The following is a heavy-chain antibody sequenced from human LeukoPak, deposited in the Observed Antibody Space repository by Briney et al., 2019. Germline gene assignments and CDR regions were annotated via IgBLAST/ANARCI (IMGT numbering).Heavy chain of an antibody. V-gene: IGHV4-59*08. CDR1: GASISSYF. D-gene: IGHD3-10*01. Sequence: SETLSLTCSVSGASISSYFWSWIRQPPGKGLEWIAFTYVTGYANYNPSLKSRVTISLDTSKNQVSLKINSVTAADTAVYYCARHVLFSTSYSYWFDPWGQGTLVTVSS. J-gene: IGHJ5*02. CDR3: ARHVLFSTSYSYWFDP. CDR2: TYVTGYA.